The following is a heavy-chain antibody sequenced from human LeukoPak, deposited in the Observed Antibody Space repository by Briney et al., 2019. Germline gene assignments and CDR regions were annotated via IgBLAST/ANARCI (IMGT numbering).Heavy chain of an antibody. J-gene: IGHJ4*02. D-gene: IGHD3-9*01. V-gene: IGHV4-61*09. CDR3: ATLNYDILTGDSFAY. CDR2: IYTSGSA. Sequence: SETLSLTCTVSGGSISSGSYYWSWVRQPAGRGLEWIGHIYTSGSANYNPSLKSRVTISLDTSKNQFSLKLSSVTAADSAVYYCATLNYDILTGDSFAYWGQGTLVTVSS. CDR1: GGSISSGSYY.